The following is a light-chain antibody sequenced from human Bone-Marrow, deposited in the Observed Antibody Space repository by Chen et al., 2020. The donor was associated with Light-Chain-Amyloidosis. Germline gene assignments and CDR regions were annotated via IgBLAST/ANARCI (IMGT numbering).Light chain of an antibody. CDR3: QVWDRSSDRPV. Sequence: SYVLTPPSSVSVVPGQTPTIACGGNNIGSTSVHWYQQTPGQAPLLVVYDDSDRPSGIPERLSGSNSGNTATLTISRVEDGDEADYYCQVWDRSSDRPVFGGGTKLTVL. V-gene: IGLV3-21*02. CDR2: DDS. J-gene: IGLJ3*02. CDR1: NIGSTS.